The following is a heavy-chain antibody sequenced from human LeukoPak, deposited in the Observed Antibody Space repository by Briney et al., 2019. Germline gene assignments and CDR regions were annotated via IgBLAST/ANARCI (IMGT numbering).Heavy chain of an antibody. CDR1: GGSVSSGSYY. V-gene: IGHV4-61*01. J-gene: IGHJ6*02. D-gene: IGHD3-10*01. Sequence: SETLSLTCTVSGGSVSSGSYYWSWLRQPPGKGLEWIGYVSYSGSTNYNPSLKSRVTISVDTSKNQFSLKLNSVTAADTAVYYCARGLQYNNNNYFYYGMDVWGQGTTVTVSS. CDR3: ARGLQYNNNNYFYYGMDV. CDR2: VSYSGST.